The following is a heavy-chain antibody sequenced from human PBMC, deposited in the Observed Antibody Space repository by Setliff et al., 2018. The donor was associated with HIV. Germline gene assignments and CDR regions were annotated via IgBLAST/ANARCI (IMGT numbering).Heavy chain of an antibody. Sequence: SETLSLTCAVYGGSFSGYYWSWIRQPPGKGLEWIGEINHSGSINYNPSLKSRVTISVDTSKNQFSLKLSSVTAADTAVYYCATYHYYDSSAYFIDLYYLDYWGQGTLVTVSS. CDR1: GGSFSGYY. CDR2: INHSGSI. D-gene: IGHD3-22*01. CDR3: ATYHYYDSSAYFIDLYYLDY. J-gene: IGHJ4*02. V-gene: IGHV4-34*01.